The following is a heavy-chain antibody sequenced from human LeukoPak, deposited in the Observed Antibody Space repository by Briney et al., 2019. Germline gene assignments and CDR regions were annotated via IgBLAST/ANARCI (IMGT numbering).Heavy chain of an antibody. CDR3: ARIFILRGFSSYFAH. V-gene: IGHV4-38-2*02. J-gene: IGHJ4*02. CDR1: GNSISSGHY. CDR2: IYLSGTT. D-gene: IGHD3-9*01. Sequence: SETLSLTCSVSGNSISSGHYWGWIRQTPGKGLEWIGSIYLSGTTYYNPSLKSRVTISVDTSKNQFSLKLSSVTAADTAVYFCARIFILRGFSSYFAHWGQGTLVTVSS.